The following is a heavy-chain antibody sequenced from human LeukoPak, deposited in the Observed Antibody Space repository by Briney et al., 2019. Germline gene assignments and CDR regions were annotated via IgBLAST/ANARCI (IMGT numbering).Heavy chain of an antibody. D-gene: IGHD3-22*01. CDR2: INWNGGST. CDR3: ARERTYYYDSNPDYFDY. CDR1: GFTFSSYA. J-gene: IGHJ4*02. V-gene: IGHV3-20*04. Sequence: PGGSLRLSCAASGFTFSSYAMSWVRQAPGKGLEWVSGINWNGGSTGYADSVKGRFTISRDNAKNSLYLQMNSLRAGDTALYYCARERTYYYDSNPDYFDYWGQGTLVTVSS.